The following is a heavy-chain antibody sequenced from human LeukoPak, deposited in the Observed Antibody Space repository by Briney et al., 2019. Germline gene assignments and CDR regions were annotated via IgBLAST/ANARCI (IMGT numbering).Heavy chain of an antibody. CDR3: ARGLPRNRLLWFGELLLFDP. D-gene: IGHD3-10*01. CDR1: GDSITSGSYY. V-gene: IGHV4-61*02. J-gene: IGHJ5*02. Sequence: PSQTLSLTCTVSGDSITSGSYYWSWIRQPAGKGLEWIGRISTTGSTNYSPSLKSRVTISVDTSKNQFSLKLSSVTAADTAVYYCARGLPRNRLLWFGELLLFDPWGQGTLVTVSS. CDR2: ISTTGST.